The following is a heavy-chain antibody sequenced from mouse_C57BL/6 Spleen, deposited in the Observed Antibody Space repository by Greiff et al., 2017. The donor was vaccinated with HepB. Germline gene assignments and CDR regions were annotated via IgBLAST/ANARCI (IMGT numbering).Heavy chain of an antibody. CDR1: GYSITSGYY. Sequence: DVKLQESGPGLVKPSQSLSLTCSVTGYSITSGYYWNWIRQFPGNKLEWMGYISYDGSNNYNPSPKNRISITRDTSKNQFFLKLNSVTTEDTATYYCARPLYSNYGGPWFAYWGQGTLVTVSA. J-gene: IGHJ3*01. D-gene: IGHD2-5*01. CDR2: ISYDGSN. CDR3: ARPLYSNYGGPWFAY. V-gene: IGHV3-6*01.